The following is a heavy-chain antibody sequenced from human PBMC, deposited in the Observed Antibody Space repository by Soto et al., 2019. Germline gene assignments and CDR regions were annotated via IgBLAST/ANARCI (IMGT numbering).Heavy chain of an antibody. CDR1: GFTFEDYA. CDR3: AKGSLTSGYTSGWYGGYFDY. Sequence: EVHLVESRGGLVQPGRSLRLSCAASGFTFEDYAMHWVRQAPGKGLEWVSGISWDSGSIGYADSVKGRFTVSRDNAKYSLYLLMNSLRAEDTAFYYCAKGSLTSGYTSGWYGGYFDYWGQGTLVTVSS. J-gene: IGHJ4*02. D-gene: IGHD6-19*01. CDR2: ISWDSGSI. V-gene: IGHV3-9*01.